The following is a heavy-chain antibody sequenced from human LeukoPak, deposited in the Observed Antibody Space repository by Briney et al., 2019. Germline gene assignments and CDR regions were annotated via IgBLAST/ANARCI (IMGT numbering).Heavy chain of an antibody. CDR2: ISYDGSNK. D-gene: IGHD3-10*01. CDR3: AKGGTLYGSGSYYKALDY. J-gene: IGHJ4*02. V-gene: IGHV3-30*18. CDR1: GFTFSSYG. Sequence: GGSLRLSCAASGFTFSSYGMHWVRQPPGKGLEWVAVISYDGSNKYYADSVKGRVTISRDNSKNTLYLQMNSLRAEDTAVYYCAKGGTLYGSGSYYKALDYWGQGTLVTVSS.